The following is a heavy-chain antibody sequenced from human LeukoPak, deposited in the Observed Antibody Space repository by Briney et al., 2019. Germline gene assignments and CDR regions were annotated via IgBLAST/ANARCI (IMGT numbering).Heavy chain of an antibody. V-gene: IGHV3-64D*09. Sequence: PGGSLRLSCSASGFIFSSYAMHWVRQAPGKGLEYVSAISANGGTTYYADSVKGRFTISRDNSKDTLFLQMSSLRAEDTAVYHCVKDSRITIFGVPFFGYWGQGTLVTVSS. CDR3: VKDSRITIFGVPFFGY. CDR1: GFIFSSYA. D-gene: IGHD3-3*01. J-gene: IGHJ4*02. CDR2: ISANGGTT.